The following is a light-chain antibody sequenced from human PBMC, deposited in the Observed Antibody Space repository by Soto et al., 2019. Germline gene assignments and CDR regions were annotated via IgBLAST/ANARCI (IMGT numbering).Light chain of an antibody. Sequence: ETVLTQSPGTLSLSPGERATLSCRASQSVSSNYLAWYQQTPGQAPRLLIYGASSRATGIPDRFSGSGSGTDFSLTISRLEPEDFAVYYCQHYGNSPITFGQGTRLEIK. CDR3: QHYGNSPIT. CDR1: QSVSSNY. J-gene: IGKJ5*01. CDR2: GAS. V-gene: IGKV3-20*01.